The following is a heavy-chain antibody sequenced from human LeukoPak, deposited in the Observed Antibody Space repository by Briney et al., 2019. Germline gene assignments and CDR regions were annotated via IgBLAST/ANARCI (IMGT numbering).Heavy chain of an antibody. V-gene: IGHV4-39*01. J-gene: IGHJ6*03. CDR2: IYYSGST. CDR1: GGSISSSSYY. CDR3: ARHRYYYRSGSYYGAPYYMDV. D-gene: IGHD3-10*01. Sequence: SQTLSLTCTVSGGSISSSSYYWGWIRQPPGKGLEWIGSIYYSGSTYYNPSLKSRVTISVDTSKNQFSLKLSSVTAADTAVYYCARHRYYYRSGSYYGAPYYMDVWGKGTTVTISS.